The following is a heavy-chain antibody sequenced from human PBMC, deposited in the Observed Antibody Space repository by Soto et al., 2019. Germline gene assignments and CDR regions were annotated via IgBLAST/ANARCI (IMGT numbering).Heavy chain of an antibody. CDR1: GGSISSYY. CDR3: ASSNIAAAGFYYYGMDV. CDR2: IYYSGST. V-gene: IGHV4-59*01. D-gene: IGHD6-13*01. J-gene: IGHJ6*02. Sequence: QVQLQESGSGLVKPSETLSLTCTVSGGSISSYYWSWIRQPPGKGLEWIGCIYYSGSTNYNPSLKSRVTISVDTSKNQFSLKLSSVTAADTAVYYCASSNIAAAGFYYYGMDVWGRGTTVTVSS.